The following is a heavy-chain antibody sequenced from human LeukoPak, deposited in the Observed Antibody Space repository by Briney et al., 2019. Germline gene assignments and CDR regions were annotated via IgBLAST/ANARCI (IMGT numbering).Heavy chain of an antibody. CDR2: IVVGSGYT. V-gene: IGHV1-58*02. J-gene: IGHJ5*02. CDR3: AADDLLFVH. Sequence: GASVKVSCKASGFTFRNYGMHWVRQAPGQRLEWIGWIVVGSGYTNYAQNFQNRVTITRDMSTNTVNMELTGLRSEDTAIYYCAADDLLFVHWGQGTLVTVSS. CDR1: GFTFRNYG. D-gene: IGHD3-3*01.